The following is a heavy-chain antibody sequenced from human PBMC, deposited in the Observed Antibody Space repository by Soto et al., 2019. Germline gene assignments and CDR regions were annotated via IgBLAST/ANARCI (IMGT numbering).Heavy chain of an antibody. V-gene: IGHV4-59*01. CDR3: ALGGYNYGRPFDF. D-gene: IGHD5-18*01. CDR1: GGSISNFH. Sequence: SETLSLTCNVSGGSISNFHLSWIRQPPGEGLEWLGYIYYSGNYYNPSLTSRVSMSLDKSKNQFSLHLKSVTAADTALYFCALGGYNYGRPFDFSGQRTRVTVSS. CDR2: IYYSGN. J-gene: IGHJ4*02.